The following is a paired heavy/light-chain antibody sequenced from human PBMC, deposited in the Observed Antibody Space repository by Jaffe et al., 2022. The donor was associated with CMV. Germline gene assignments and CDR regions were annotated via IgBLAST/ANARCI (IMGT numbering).Light chain of an antibody. Sequence: DIQMTQSPSTLSASVGDRVTITCRASQPIRSWLAWYQQKPGKAPRLLIYKASTLQSGVPSRFSGSGSGTEFTLSISSLQPDDFATYYCQHYNSPWTFGQGTKVEVK. CDR1: QPIRSW. V-gene: IGKV1-5*03. CDR3: QHYNSPWT. CDR2: KAS. J-gene: IGKJ1*01.
Heavy chain of an antibody. CDR3: AGLTTDSGIYSASSEYFQH. V-gene: IGHV4-59*02. J-gene: IGHJ1*01. Sequence: QVHLRQSGPGLVKPSETLSLTCNVSGGSVNPYYWSWIRQPPGGGLEWIGFIYYSGATNYNPSLENRITISIDTSKNQFSLTLTSVTAADTAVYYCAGLTTDSGIYSASSEYFQHWGQGTLVSVSS. CDR1: GGSVNPYY. CDR2: IYYSGAT. D-gene: IGHD1-26*01.